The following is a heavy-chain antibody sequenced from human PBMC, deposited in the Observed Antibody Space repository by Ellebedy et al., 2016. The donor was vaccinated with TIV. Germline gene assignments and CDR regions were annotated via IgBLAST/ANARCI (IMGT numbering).Heavy chain of an antibody. V-gene: IGHV4-34*01. CDR1: GGSFSGYY. CDR3: ASGAA. Sequence: GSLRLXCAVYGGSFSGYYWSWIRQPPGKGLEWIGEINHSGSTNYNPSLKSRVTISVDTSKNQFSLKLSSVTAADTAVYYCASGAAWGQGTLVTVSS. CDR2: INHSGST. J-gene: IGHJ5*02.